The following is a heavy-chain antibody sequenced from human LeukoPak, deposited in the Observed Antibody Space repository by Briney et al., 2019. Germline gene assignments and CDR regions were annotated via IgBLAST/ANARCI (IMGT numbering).Heavy chain of an antibody. CDR3: TRHRSQVTTFDY. CDR1: GFTVSRNY. CDR2: FYSGGTL. V-gene: IGHV3-66*04. Sequence: GGSLRLSCVASGFTVSRNYMSWVRQAPGKGLEWVSAFYSGGTLYYADSVKGRFTISIDNSKNTLYLQMNSLRAEDTAMYYCTRHRSQVTTFDYWGQGTRVTVSS. D-gene: IGHD4-17*01. J-gene: IGHJ4*02.